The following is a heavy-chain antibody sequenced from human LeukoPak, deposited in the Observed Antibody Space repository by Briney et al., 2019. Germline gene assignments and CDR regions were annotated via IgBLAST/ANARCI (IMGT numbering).Heavy chain of an antibody. V-gene: IGHV4-31*03. D-gene: IGHD3-3*01. J-gene: IGHJ4*02. Sequence: SETLSLTCTVSGGSISSGGYYWSWIRQHPGKGLEWIGYIYYSGSTYYNPSLKSRVTISVDTSKNQFSLKLSSVTAADTAVYYCARGGVYDFWSGSFDYWGQGTLVTVSS. CDR3: ARGGVYDFWSGSFDY. CDR2: IYYSGST. CDR1: GGSISSGGYY.